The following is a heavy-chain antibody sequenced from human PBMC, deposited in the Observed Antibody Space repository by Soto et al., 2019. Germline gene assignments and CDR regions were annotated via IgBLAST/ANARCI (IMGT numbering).Heavy chain of an antibody. D-gene: IGHD5-18*01. CDR3: AKDIVKYTYGACDY. J-gene: IGHJ4*02. Sequence: QVQLVESGGAVVQPGTSLRLSCAASGFTFSSYGMYWVRQAPGKGLEWVAAISYDGSNNYHADSMKGRFTISRDNSKNTLYLQLNSLRTEDTAVYYCAKDIVKYTYGACDYWGQGVLVTVSS. CDR1: GFTFSSYG. V-gene: IGHV3-30*18. CDR2: ISYDGSNN.